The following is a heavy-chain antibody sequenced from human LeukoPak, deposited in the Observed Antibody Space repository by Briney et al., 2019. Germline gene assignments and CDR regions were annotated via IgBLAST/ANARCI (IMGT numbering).Heavy chain of an antibody. D-gene: IGHD2-2*01. CDR2: ISSNSGSI. CDR3: GKTAKDPDCTSTGCCGNYNYYMDV. V-gene: IGHV3-9*01. CDR1: GFTFDDYS. Sequence: PGKSLRLSCAASGFTFDDYSMHWVRQAPGKGLEWVSGISSNSGSIAYADSVKGRFAISRDNAKNSLYLQMNSLRAEDTALYYCGKTAKDPDCTSTGCCGNYNYYMDVWGRGTTVTVSS. J-gene: IGHJ6*03.